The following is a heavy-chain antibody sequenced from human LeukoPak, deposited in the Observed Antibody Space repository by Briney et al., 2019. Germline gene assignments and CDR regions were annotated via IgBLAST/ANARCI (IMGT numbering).Heavy chain of an antibody. CDR2: TRNKANSYTT. D-gene: IGHD3-10*01. V-gene: IGHV3-72*01. CDR3: TLWFGEFAFDY. J-gene: IGHJ4*02. Sequence: GGSLRLSCAASGFTFSDHYMDWVRQAPGKGLEWVGRTRNKANSYTTEYAASVKGRFTISRGDSKNSLYLQMNSLKTEDTAVYYCTLWFGEFAFDYWGQGTLVTVSS. CDR1: GFTFSDHY.